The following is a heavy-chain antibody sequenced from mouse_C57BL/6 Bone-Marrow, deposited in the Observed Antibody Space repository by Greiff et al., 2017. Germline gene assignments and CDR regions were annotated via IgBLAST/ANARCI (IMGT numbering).Heavy chain of an antibody. CDR3: ARWRKRAMDY. Sequence: EVQLQQSGAELVKPGASVKLSCTASGFNIKDYYMHWVKQRTEQGLEWIGRIDPEDGETKYAPNFQGKATITADTSSNTAYLQLSSLTSEDTAVYYCARWRKRAMDYWGQGTSGTVSS. J-gene: IGHJ4*01. CDR2: IDPEDGET. CDR1: GFNIKDYY. V-gene: IGHV14-2*01.